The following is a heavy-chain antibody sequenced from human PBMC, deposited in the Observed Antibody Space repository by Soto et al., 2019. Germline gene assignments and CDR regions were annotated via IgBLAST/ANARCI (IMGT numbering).Heavy chain of an antibody. J-gene: IGHJ6*03. CDR2: INHLGSI. D-gene: IGHD2-21*01. CDR3: ARGGISHWAYFYYLDV. Sequence: SETLSLTCVVSGGSLSDYFWSWIRQPPGMALEWIGEINHLGSINYNPSLKSRVTMSVDTSKNQFSLTLNSVTAADTATYYCARGGISHWAYFYYLDVWDRGTTVTVSS. CDR1: GGSLSDYF. V-gene: IGHV4-34*01.